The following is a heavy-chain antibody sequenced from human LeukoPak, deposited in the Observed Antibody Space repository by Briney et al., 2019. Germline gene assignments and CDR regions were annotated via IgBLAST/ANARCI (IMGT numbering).Heavy chain of an antibody. Sequence: SVKVSCKASGGTFSSYAISWVRQAPGQGLEWMGGIIPIFGTANYAQKFQGRVTITADKSTSTAYMELSSLRSEDTAVYYCAKDSDYYYGSGSEFDYWGQGTLVTVSS. CDR2: IIPIFGTA. CDR1: GGTFSSYA. D-gene: IGHD3-10*01. J-gene: IGHJ4*02. V-gene: IGHV1-69*06. CDR3: AKDSDYYYGSGSEFDY.